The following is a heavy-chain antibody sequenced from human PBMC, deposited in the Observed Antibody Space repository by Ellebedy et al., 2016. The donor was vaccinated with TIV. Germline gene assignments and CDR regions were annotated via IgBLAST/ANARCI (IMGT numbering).Heavy chain of an antibody. J-gene: IGHJ4*02. CDR1: GFTFNSHA. CDR3: VRGHYDILTNYFDS. Sequence: GESLKISCSASGFTFNSHAMHWVRQAPGKGLEYVSGIKDHGSTTYYGDSVKGRFTISRDNSKNALYLQMTSLRVEDTAVYFCVRGHYDILTNYFDSWGRGTLVTVSS. V-gene: IGHV3-64D*06. D-gene: IGHD3-9*01. CDR2: IKDHGSTT.